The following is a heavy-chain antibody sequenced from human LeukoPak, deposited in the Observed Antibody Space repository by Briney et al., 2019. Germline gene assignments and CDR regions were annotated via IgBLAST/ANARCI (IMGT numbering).Heavy chain of an antibody. D-gene: IGHD3-22*01. Sequence: GGSLRLSCIASGFTFSSYAMSWVRQAPGKGLEWVSYISSSGSTIYYADSVKGRFTISRDNAKNSLYLQMKSLRVEDTAVYYCARDHGSGSTDYFDYWGQGTLVTVSS. CDR1: GFTFSSYA. CDR2: ISSSGSTI. J-gene: IGHJ4*02. CDR3: ARDHGSGSTDYFDY. V-gene: IGHV3-48*03.